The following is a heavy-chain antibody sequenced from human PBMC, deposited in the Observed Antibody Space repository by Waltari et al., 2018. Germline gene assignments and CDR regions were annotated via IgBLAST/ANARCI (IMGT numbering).Heavy chain of an antibody. CDR1: GFTFMCYW. CDR2: ITSDGGRT. J-gene: IGHJ6*02. D-gene: IGHD2-15*01. CDR3: ASHRPGGYGMDV. Sequence: EVQLVESGGGLVQPGGSLRLSCVASGFTFMCYWMHWVRQVPGKGLVWVSAITSDGGRTRYADSVKGRFTISRDNAKNTLYLQMNSLRADDTAVYYCASHRPGGYGMDVWGHGTTVTVSS. V-gene: IGHV3-74*01.